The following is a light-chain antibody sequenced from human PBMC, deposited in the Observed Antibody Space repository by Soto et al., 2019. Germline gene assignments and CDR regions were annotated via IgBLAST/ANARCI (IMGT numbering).Light chain of an antibody. J-gene: IGLJ2*01. CDR2: EAA. V-gene: IGLV2-14*01. Sequence: QSVLTQPASVSGSPGQSITISCTGTSDDIGANNYVSWYQHHPGKAPKILIYEAANRPSGISHRFSGSKSGNTASLTISGXXXXXXXDYFCTSYTSASPLVFGGGTKL. CDR3: TSYTSASPLV. CDR1: SDDIGANNY.